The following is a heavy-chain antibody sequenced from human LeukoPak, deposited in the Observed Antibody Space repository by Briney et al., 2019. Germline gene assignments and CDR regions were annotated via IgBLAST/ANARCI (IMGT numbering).Heavy chain of an antibody. CDR3: AREESGGYFDY. J-gene: IGHJ4*02. Sequence: ASVKVSCKASGYTFTNYYMHWVRQAPGQGLEWIGLINPTGTGTNYARKFRGRVTMTRDTSTTTVYMELSSLRSEDTAVYYCAREESGGYFDYWGQGTLVAVSS. V-gene: IGHV1-46*01. CDR2: INPTGTGT. D-gene: IGHD2-8*02. CDR1: GYTFTNYY.